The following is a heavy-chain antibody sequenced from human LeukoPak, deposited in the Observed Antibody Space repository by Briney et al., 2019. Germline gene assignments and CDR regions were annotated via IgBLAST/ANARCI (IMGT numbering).Heavy chain of an antibody. Sequence: GGSLRLSCAASGFTFSSYAMSWVRQAPGKGLEWVSAISGSGGSTYYADSVKGRFTISRDNSKNTLYLQMNSLRAEDTAVYYCARVYSGGRWYYFDYWGQGTLVTVSS. CDR1: GFTFSSYA. CDR2: ISGSGGST. V-gene: IGHV3-23*01. D-gene: IGHD5-12*01. CDR3: ARVYSGGRWYYFDY. J-gene: IGHJ4*02.